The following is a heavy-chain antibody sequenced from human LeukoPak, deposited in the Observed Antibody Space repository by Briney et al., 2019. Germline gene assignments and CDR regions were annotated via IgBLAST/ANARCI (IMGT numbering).Heavy chain of an antibody. CDR3: ARAPRTYYDFWSGYAGYYYYYMDV. Sequence: PSETLSLTCTVSGGSISSYYWSWIRQPPGKGLEWIGYIYYSGSTNYNPSLKSRVTISVDTSKNQFSLKLSSVTAADTAVYYCARAPRTYYDFWSGYAGYYYYYMDVWGKGTTVTVSS. V-gene: IGHV4-59*01. CDR1: GGSISSYY. CDR2: IYYSGST. D-gene: IGHD3-3*01. J-gene: IGHJ6*03.